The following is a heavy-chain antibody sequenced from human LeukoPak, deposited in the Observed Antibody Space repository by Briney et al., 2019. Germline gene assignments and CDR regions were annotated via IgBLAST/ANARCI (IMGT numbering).Heavy chain of an antibody. CDR2: IYYSGST. D-gene: IGHD3-9*01. V-gene: IGHV4-59*01. CDR1: GGSISSYY. Sequence: PSETLSLTCTVSGGSISSYYWSWIRQPPGKGLEWIGHIYYSGSTNYNPSLKSRVTISVDTSKNQFSLKLSSVTAADTAVYYCARASTYYDILTGYYRGAYAFDIWGQGTMVTVSS. CDR3: ARASTYYDILTGYYRGAYAFDI. J-gene: IGHJ3*02.